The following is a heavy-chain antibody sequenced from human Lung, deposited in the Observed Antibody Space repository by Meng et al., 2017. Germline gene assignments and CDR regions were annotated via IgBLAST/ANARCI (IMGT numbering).Heavy chain of an antibody. CDR2: ISGSGGST. CDR3: AAHDSSGYYYVY. CDR1: GFTFSSYA. Sequence: GESLKISCAASGFTFSSYAISWVRQAPGKGLEWVSVISGSGGSTYYADSVKGRFTISRDNSKNRLYLQMNYLRAEDTAVYYCAAHDSSGYYYVYWGQGTLVTVSS. V-gene: IGHV3-23*01. J-gene: IGHJ4*02. D-gene: IGHD3-22*01.